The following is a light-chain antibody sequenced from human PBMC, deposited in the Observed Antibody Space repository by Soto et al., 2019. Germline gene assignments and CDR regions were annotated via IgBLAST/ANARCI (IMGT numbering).Light chain of an antibody. V-gene: IGKV3D-15*01. CDR3: QQYHNWPPIT. CDR1: QFVSSN. Sequence: EIVMTQSPVTLSVSPGERATLSCRASQFVSSNLAWYQQKPGQAPRLLIYDASTRATGIPARFSGSGSGTEFTLTISNLQSEDFAVYFCQQYHNWPPITFGQGTRLEIK. J-gene: IGKJ5*01. CDR2: DAS.